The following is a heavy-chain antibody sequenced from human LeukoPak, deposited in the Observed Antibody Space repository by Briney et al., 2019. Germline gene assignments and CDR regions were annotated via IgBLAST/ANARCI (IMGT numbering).Heavy chain of an antibody. Sequence: GGSLRLSCAASGFTFSSYWMSWVRQAPGKGLEWVANIKQDGSEKYYVDSVKGRFTISRDNAKNSLYLQMNSLRAEDTAVYYCARAYCGGDCYSNYFDYWGQGTLVTVSS. CDR2: IKQDGSEK. V-gene: IGHV3-7*01. D-gene: IGHD2-21*02. J-gene: IGHJ4*02. CDR1: GFTFSSYW. CDR3: ARAYCGGDCYSNYFDY.